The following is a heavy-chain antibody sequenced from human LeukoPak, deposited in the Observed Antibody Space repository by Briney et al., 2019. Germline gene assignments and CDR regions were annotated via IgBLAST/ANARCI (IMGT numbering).Heavy chain of an antibody. J-gene: IGHJ6*02. CDR1: GFTFSSYA. D-gene: IGHD4-11*01. CDR2: ISYDGSNK. Sequence: GRSLRLSCAASGFTFSSYAMHWVRQAPGKGLEWVAVISYDGSNKYYADSVKGRFTISRDNSKNTLYLQMNSLRAEDTAVYYCARVITTTYFPCYYYGMDVWGQGTTVTVSS. CDR3: ARVITTTYFPCYYYGMDV. V-gene: IGHV3-30-3*01.